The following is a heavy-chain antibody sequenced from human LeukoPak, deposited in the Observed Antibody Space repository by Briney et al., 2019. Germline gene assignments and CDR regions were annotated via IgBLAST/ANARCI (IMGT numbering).Heavy chain of an antibody. D-gene: IGHD1-1*01. CDR3: VGELATGY. CDR1: GFTFSSYW. V-gene: IGHV3-74*01. J-gene: IGHJ4*02. CDR2: INSDGSTI. Sequence: GGSPRLSCAASGFTFSSYWMHWVRQAPGKGLVWVSRINSDGSTITYADSVKGRFTISRDNAKNTLYLQMNSLRAEDTAVYYSVGELATGYWGQGTLVIVSS.